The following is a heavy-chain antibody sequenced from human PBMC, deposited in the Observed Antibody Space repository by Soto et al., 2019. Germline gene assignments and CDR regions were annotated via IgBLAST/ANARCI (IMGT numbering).Heavy chain of an antibody. CDR2: IYYSGST. J-gene: IGHJ5*02. D-gene: IGHD4-17*01. V-gene: IGHV4-59*01. Sequence: SETLSLTCTVSGGSISSYYWSWIRQPPGKGLEWIGYIYYSGSTNYNPSLKSRVTISVDTSKNQFSLKLSSVTAADTAVYYCARVARGHYGANQGGWFDPWGQGPLVTVSS. CDR3: ARVARGHYGANQGGWFDP. CDR1: GGSISSYY.